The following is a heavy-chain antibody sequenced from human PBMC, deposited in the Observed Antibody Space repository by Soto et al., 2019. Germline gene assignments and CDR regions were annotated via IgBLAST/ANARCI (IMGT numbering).Heavy chain of an antibody. CDR1: GVPFNTYS. J-gene: IGHJ5*01. V-gene: IGHV3-33*01. D-gene: IGHD4-17*01. CDR2: IWYDGTQK. CDR3: ARAGGTTVTGSWQFVS. Sequence: GGSLRLSCEASGVPFNTYSMHLVRQPPGKGLEWLAAIWYDGTQKYYADSVKGRFLISRDNSKNTLYLEMNSPRAEDTAVYYCARAGGTTVTGSWQFVSWRQAT.